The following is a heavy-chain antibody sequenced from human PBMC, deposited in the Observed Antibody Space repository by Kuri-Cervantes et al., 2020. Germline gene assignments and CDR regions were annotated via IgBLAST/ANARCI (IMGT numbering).Heavy chain of an antibody. D-gene: IGHD5/OR15-5a*01. V-gene: IGHV4-39*07. CDR3: AREPVSSRAFDI. CDR2: IYYSGST. CDR1: GGSIDSSTYY. J-gene: IGHJ3*02. Sequence: GSLRLSCTVSGGSIDSSTYYWGWIRQPPGKGLEWIGSIYYSGSTNYNPSLKSRVTISVDTSKNQFSLKLSSVTAADTAVYYCAREPVSSRAFDIWGQGTMVTVSS.